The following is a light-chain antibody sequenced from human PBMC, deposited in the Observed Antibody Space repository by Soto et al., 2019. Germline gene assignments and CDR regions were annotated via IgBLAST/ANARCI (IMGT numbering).Light chain of an antibody. Sequence: QSVLTQPASVSGSPGQSITISCAVTNSDIGGYNYVSWYQQHPGKAPKVMIYEVSNRPSGVSNRFSGSKSGNTASLTISGLQAEDEADYYCSSYTSSSTLYVFGSGTKVTVL. CDR1: NSDIGGYNY. J-gene: IGLJ1*01. V-gene: IGLV2-14*01. CDR2: EVS. CDR3: SSYTSSSTLYV.